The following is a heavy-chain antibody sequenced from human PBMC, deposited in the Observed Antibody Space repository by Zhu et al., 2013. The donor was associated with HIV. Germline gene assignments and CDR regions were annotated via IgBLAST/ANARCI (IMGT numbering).Heavy chain of an antibody. V-gene: IGHV1-8*01. CDR3: ARGRFVYGDILTF. Sequence: QVQLVQSGAEVKKPGASVKVSCKASGYTFTSYDIHWVRQATGQGLEWMGWMNPKSGNTGYAQKFQGRVTMTRNTSITTAYMELSSLRFEDTALYYCARGRFVYGDILTFWGQGAPVTVSS. J-gene: IGHJ4*02. CDR2: MNPKSGNT. D-gene: IGHD4-17*01. CDR1: GYTFTSYD.